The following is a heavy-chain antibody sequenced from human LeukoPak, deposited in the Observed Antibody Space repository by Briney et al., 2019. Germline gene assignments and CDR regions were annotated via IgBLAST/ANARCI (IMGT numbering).Heavy chain of an antibody. CDR3: ARELSGYFTLYYYYYYMDV. CDR1: GGSISSSSYY. D-gene: IGHD5-18*01. V-gene: IGHV4-39*07. CDR2: IYYSGST. J-gene: IGHJ6*03. Sequence: PSETLSLTCTVSGGSISSSSYYWGWIRQPPGKGLEWIGSIYYSGSTYYNPSLKSRVPISVDTSKNQFSLKLSSVTAADTAVYYCARELSGYFTLYYYYYYMDVWGKGTTVTVSS.